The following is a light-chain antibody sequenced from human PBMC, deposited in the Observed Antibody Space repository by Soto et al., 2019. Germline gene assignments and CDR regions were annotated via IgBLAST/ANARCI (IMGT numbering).Light chain of an antibody. Sequence: DIQMTQSPSTLSASVGDRVTITCRASQSIGRWLAWFQQKPGKAPNLLIYEASTLESGVPSRFSGSGSGTEFNLTIANLQPDDFATYFCHQYNSYSWTFGQGTTGDIK. CDR1: QSIGRW. CDR2: EAS. J-gene: IGKJ1*01. V-gene: IGKV1-5*03. CDR3: HQYNSYSWT.